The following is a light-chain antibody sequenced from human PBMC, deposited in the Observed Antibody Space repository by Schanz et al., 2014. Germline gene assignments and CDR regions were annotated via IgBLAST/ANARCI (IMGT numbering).Light chain of an antibody. CDR2: WAS. CDR1: QSVLFSSNNKDY. Sequence: DFVMTQSPDSLAVSLGERATINCKSSQSVLFSSNNKDYLAWYQQKPGQPPKLLIYWASTRASGVPDRFSGSGSGTDFTLTITSLQAEDVATYYCQKYNSAPYTFGQGTKLEIK. J-gene: IGKJ2*01. V-gene: IGKV4-1*01. CDR3: QKYNSAPYT.